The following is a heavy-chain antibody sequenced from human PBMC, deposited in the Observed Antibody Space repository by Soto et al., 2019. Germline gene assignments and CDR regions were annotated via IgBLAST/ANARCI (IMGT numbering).Heavy chain of an antibody. CDR3: ARDLIAVARSGDYYYYGMDV. V-gene: IGHV3-48*02. J-gene: IGHJ6*02. CDR1: GFTFSSYS. Sequence: GGSLRLSCAASGFTFSSYSMNWVRQAPGKGLEWVSYISSSSSTIYYADSVKGRFTISRDNAKNSLYLQMNSLRDEDTAVYYCARDLIAVARSGDYYYYGMDVWGQGTTVTVSS. D-gene: IGHD6-19*01. CDR2: ISSSSSTI.